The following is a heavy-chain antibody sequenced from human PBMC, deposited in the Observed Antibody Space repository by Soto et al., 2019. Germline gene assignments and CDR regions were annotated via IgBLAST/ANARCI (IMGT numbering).Heavy chain of an antibody. D-gene: IGHD2-2*01. CDR2: SNPKNGDT. CDR1: GDFFNDYH. V-gene: IGHV1-2*02. J-gene: IGHJ5*02. CDR3: AREAGCSNIAAVVXAP. Sequence: VSVKVSCKTSGDFFNDYHMHWVRKAPGQGLEWMGFSNPKNGDTNYAQKFQDSVTMTRDTSISTVYIELSRLTSDETAVYYCAREAGCSNIAAVVXAPWGQGTLVTXS.